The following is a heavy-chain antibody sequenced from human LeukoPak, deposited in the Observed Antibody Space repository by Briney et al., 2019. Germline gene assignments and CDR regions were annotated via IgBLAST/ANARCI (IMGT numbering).Heavy chain of an antibody. Sequence: PGGSLRLSCAASGFTFSSYAMSWVRQAPGKGLEWVSAISGSVGSTYYADSVKGRFTISRDNAKNSLYLQMNSLRAEDTALYYCAKGGSSSTFDYWGQGTLVTVSS. D-gene: IGHD6-13*01. V-gene: IGHV3-23*01. CDR3: AKGGSSSTFDY. CDR2: ISGSVGST. J-gene: IGHJ4*02. CDR1: GFTFSSYA.